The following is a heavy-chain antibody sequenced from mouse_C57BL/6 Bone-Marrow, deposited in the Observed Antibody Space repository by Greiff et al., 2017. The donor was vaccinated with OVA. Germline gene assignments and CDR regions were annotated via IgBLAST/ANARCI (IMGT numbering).Heavy chain of an antibody. D-gene: IGHD2-4*01. CDR2: FYPGSGSI. V-gene: IGHV1-62-2*01. CDR1: GYTFTEYT. J-gene: IGHJ2*01. CDR3: ARHEDKGYDYEYFDY. Sequence: VQLQQSGAELVKPGASVQLSCKASGYTFTEYTIHWVKQRSGQGLEWIGWFYPGSGSIKDNEKFKDKATLTADKSSSTVYMELSRLTSEDSAVYFSARHEDKGYDYEYFDYWGQGTTLTVTS.